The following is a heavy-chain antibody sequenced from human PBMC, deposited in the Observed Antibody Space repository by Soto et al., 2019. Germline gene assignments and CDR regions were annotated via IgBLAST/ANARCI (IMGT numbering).Heavy chain of an antibody. V-gene: IGHV1-18*01. Sequence: ASVKVSCKASGYTFTSYGISWVRQAPGQGLEWMGWISAYNGNTNYAQKLQGRVTMTTDTSTSTAYMELRSLRSDDTAVYYCARTVYYYDSSGYYLDYWGQGTLVTVSS. D-gene: IGHD3-22*01. CDR2: ISAYNGNT. CDR3: ARTVYYYDSSGYYLDY. CDR1: GYTFTSYG. J-gene: IGHJ4*02.